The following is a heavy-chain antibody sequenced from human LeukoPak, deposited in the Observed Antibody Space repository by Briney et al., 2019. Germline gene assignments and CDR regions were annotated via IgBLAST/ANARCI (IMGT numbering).Heavy chain of an antibody. Sequence: GESLKISCKGSGYSFTSYWIGWVRQMPGKGLEWMGIIYPGDSDTRYSPSFQGQVTISADKSISTAYLQWSSLKASDTAVYYCARQRVEMATAPIGDFDYWGQGTLVTVSS. D-gene: IGHD5-24*01. CDR1: GYSFTSYW. CDR2: IYPGDSDT. J-gene: IGHJ4*02. CDR3: ARQRVEMATAPIGDFDY. V-gene: IGHV5-51*01.